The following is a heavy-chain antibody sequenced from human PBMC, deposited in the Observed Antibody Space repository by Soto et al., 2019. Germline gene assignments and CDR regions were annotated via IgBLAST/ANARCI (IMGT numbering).Heavy chain of an antibody. CDR2: ISAYNGNT. CDR1: GYTVTSYG. V-gene: IGHV1-18*04. Sequence: PSWKVSCKASGYTVTSYGISWVRQAPGQGLEWMGWISAYNGNTNYAQKLQGRVTMTTDTSTSTAYMELRSLRSDDTAVYYCAREKMGYSYGLVDYWGQGTLVTVSS. J-gene: IGHJ4*02. D-gene: IGHD5-18*01. CDR3: AREKMGYSYGLVDY.